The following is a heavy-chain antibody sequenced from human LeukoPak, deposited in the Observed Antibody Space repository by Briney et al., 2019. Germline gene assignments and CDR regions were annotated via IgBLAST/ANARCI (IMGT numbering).Heavy chain of an antibody. CDR3: ASPPMVSSWHDAFDI. Sequence: PGGSLRLSCAASGFTFSSYAMSWVRQAPGKGLEWVSAISGSGGSTYYADSVKGRFTISRDNSKNTLYLQMNSLRAEDTAVYYCASPPMVSSWHDAFDIWGQGTMVTVSS. CDR2: ISGSGGST. CDR1: GFTFSSYA. V-gene: IGHV3-23*01. D-gene: IGHD6-13*01. J-gene: IGHJ3*02.